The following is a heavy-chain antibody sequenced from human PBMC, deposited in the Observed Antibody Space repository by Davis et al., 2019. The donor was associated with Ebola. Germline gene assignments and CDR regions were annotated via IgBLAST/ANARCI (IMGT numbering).Heavy chain of an antibody. V-gene: IGHV1-46*01. CDR1: VYTFTRSY. CDR3: GGGWLVLPNY. CDR2: INPSGGST. D-gene: IGHD6-19*01. J-gene: IGHJ4*02. Sequence: SVTVSCLASVYTFTRSYLHWVRQAPGQGLEWMGIINPSGGSTSYAQKFQGRVTMTRDTSTSTVYMELSSLRSEDTAVYYCGGGWLVLPNYWGQGTLVTVSS.